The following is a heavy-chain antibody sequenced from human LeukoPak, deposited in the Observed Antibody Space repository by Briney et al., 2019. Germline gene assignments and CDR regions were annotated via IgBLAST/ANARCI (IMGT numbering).Heavy chain of an antibody. CDR1: GFTFSGYA. J-gene: IGHJ5*02. V-gene: IGHV3-23*01. CDR2: ITGSGGTT. CDR3: AKDLGILSPYKNWFDP. D-gene: IGHD3-9*01. Sequence: GGSLRLSCAASGFTFSGYAMSWVRQAPGKGLEWVSLITGSGGTTYYADSVKGRFTISRDNSRGTLYLQMNSLRAEDTAVYYCAKDLGILSPYKNWFDPWGQGTLVTVSS.